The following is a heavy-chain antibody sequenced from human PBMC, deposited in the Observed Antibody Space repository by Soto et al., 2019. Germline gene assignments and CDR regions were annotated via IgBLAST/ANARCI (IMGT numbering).Heavy chain of an antibody. V-gene: IGHV1-69*01. CDR3: ARDSNSDSYPQYYYYGMDV. Sequence: QVQLVQSGAEVKKPGSSVKVSCKASGGTFSSYAISWVRQAPGQGLEWMGGIIPIFGTANYAQKFQGRVTITADESTTTAYMELSSLRSEDTAVYYCARDSNSDSYPQYYYYGMDVWGQGTTVTVSS. CDR1: GGTFSSYA. D-gene: IGHD2-21*01. CDR2: IIPIFGTA. J-gene: IGHJ6*02.